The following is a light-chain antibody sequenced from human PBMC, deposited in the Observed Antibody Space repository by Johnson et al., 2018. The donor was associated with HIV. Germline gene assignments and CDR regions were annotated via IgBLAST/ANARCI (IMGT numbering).Light chain of an antibody. CDR2: DNN. J-gene: IGLJ1*01. Sequence: QSILTQPPSVSVSPGQTASITCSGDKLGYKYACWYQQLPGTAPKLLIYDNNKRPSGIPDRFSGSKSGTSATLGITGLQTGDEADYYCGTWDSSLSVIFGNGTTVTVL. CDR3: GTWDSSLSVI. CDR1: KLGYKY. V-gene: IGLV1-51*01.